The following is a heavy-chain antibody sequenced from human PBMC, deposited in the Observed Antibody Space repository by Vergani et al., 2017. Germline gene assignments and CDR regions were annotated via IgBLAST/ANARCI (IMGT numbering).Heavy chain of an antibody. CDR2: IYPGDSDT. V-gene: IGHV5-51*01. CDR1: GYSFTSYW. J-gene: IGHJ6*02. CDR3: ARGYYDFWIYYGMDV. D-gene: IGHD3-3*01. Sequence: EVQLVQSGAEVKQPGESLKISCKGSGYSFTSYWIGWVRQMPGKGLEWMGIIYPGDSDTRYNPSFQGQVTISADKSISTAYLQWSSLKASDTAMYYCARGYYDFWIYYGMDVWGQGTTVTVSS.